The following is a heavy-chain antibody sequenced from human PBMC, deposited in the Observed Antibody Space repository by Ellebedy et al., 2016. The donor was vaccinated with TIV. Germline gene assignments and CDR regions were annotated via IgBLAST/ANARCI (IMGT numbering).Heavy chain of an antibody. D-gene: IGHD6-19*01. CDR2: ISSSGSTI. J-gene: IGHJ4*02. CDR3: ARDRWGWVGSGWYSDY. CDR1: GFTFSDYY. Sequence: GGSLRLSXAASGFTFSDYYMSWIRQAPGKGLEWVSYISSSGSTIYYADSVKCRFNISRDNAKNSLYLQMNSLRAEDTAVYYCARDRWGWVGSGWYSDYWGQGTLATVSS. V-gene: IGHV3-11*01.